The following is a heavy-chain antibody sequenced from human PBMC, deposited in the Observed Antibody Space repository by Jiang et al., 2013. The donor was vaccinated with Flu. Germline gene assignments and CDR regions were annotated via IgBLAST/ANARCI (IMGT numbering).Heavy chain of an antibody. J-gene: IGHJ6*02. V-gene: IGHV6-1*01. CDR2: TYYRSKWYN. Sequence: TYYRSKWYNDYAVSVKSRITINPDTSKNQFSLQLNSVTPEDTAVYYCARELFFVVVPAAPGYYGMDVWGQGTTVTVSS. CDR3: ARELFFVVVPAAPGYYGMDV. D-gene: IGHD2-2*01.